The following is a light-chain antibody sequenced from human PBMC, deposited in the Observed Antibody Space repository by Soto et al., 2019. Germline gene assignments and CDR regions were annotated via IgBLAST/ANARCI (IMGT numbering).Light chain of an antibody. CDR3: QQYSDWPYT. V-gene: IGKV3-15*01. J-gene: IGKJ2*01. CDR2: GAS. Sequence: EIMMTQSPATLSVSPGERATLSCRASQSVSSTLAWYQQKPGQSPRLLIYGASTRATGIPARFSGSGSGTEFTLAISSLQSEDFAVYYCQQYSDWPYTFGQGTKLEIK. CDR1: QSVSST.